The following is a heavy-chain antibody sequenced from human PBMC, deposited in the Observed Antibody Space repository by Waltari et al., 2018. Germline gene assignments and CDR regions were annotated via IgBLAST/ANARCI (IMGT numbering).Heavy chain of an antibody. D-gene: IGHD3-3*01. J-gene: IGHJ3*02. CDR1: GGSISSYY. Sequence: QVQLQESGPGLVKPSETLSLTCTVSGGSISSYYWSWIRQPPGKGLEWIGYIYYSGSTNYNPSLKSRVTISVDTSKHQFSLKLSSVTAADTAVYYCARDSTYYDFWSGYYLTDAFDIWGQGTMVTVSS. V-gene: IGHV4-59*01. CDR3: ARDSTYYDFWSGYYLTDAFDI. CDR2: IYYSGST.